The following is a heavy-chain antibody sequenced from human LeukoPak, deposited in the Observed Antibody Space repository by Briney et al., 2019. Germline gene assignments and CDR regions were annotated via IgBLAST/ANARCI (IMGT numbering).Heavy chain of an antibody. CDR2: IGGDGGNP. CDR1: GFTFDTYL. Sequence: GGSLRLSCVASGFTFDTYLMDWVRQAPGKGPVWVSRIGGDGGNPSYADSVKGRFTISRDNAKNTLYLQMNSLRAEDTAVYYCTRDSGAERRYFDLWGRGTLVTVSS. V-gene: IGHV3-74*01. J-gene: IGHJ2*01. CDR3: TRDSGAERRYFDL. D-gene: IGHD7-27*01.